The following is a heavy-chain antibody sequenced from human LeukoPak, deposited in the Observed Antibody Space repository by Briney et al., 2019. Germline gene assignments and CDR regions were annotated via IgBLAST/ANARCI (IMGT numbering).Heavy chain of an antibody. J-gene: IGHJ5*02. CDR2: IYHSGST. CDR3: ASQQQLVLLDWFDP. D-gene: IGHD6-13*01. V-gene: IGHV4-38-2*01. Sequence: PGGSLRLSCVASEFNISNNYMNWIRQPPGKGLEWIGSIYHSGSTDYNPSLKSRVTISVDTSKNQFSLKLRSVTAADTAVYYCASQQQLVLLDWFDPWGQGTLVTVSS. CDR1: EFNISNNY.